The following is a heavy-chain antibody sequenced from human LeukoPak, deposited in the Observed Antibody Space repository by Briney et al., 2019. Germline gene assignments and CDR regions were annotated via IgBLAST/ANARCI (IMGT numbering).Heavy chain of an antibody. Sequence: PGGSLRLSCAASGFTFSSYTMSWVRQAPGKGLEGVSGISGSGGSTYYADSVKGRVTISRDNLKNTLYLQMNSLRAEDTAVYYCAKTVVSSGWNYFDHWGQGTLVTVSS. J-gene: IGHJ4*02. CDR3: AKTVVSSGWNYFDH. CDR2: ISGSGGST. V-gene: IGHV3-23*01. CDR1: GFTFSSYT. D-gene: IGHD3-22*01.